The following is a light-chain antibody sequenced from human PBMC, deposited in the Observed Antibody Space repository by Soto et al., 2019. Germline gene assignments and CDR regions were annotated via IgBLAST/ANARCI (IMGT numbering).Light chain of an antibody. V-gene: IGLV1-40*01. Sequence: QPVLTQPPSVSGAPGQRVTISCTGSSSNIGAGYDVHWYQQLPGTAPKLLLYGNNNRPSGVPDRFSGSKSGTSASLAITGLQTEDEADYYCQSYDSSLSALYVFGTGTKLTVL. CDR3: QSYDSSLSALYV. CDR2: GNN. J-gene: IGLJ1*01. CDR1: SSNIGAGYD.